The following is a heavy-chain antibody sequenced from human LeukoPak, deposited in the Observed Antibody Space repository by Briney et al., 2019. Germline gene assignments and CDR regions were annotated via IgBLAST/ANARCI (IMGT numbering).Heavy chain of an antibody. CDR3: ARGWNTTPRSGFDI. D-gene: IGHD1/OR15-1a*01. V-gene: IGHV3-74*01. CDR2: IDRDGSRI. Sequence: GGSLRLSCAVSGFTFSSYWMHWVRQAPGKGLVWVSRIDRDGSRINYADSVKGRFTISRDNVKNTLFLQMNSLGAEDTALYYCARGWNTTPRSGFDIWGLGTMVTVSS. CDR1: GFTFSSYW. J-gene: IGHJ3*02.